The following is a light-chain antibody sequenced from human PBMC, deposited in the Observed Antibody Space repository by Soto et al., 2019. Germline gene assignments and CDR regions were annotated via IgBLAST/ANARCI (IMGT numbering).Light chain of an antibody. J-gene: IGKJ2*01. V-gene: IGKV1-5*01. CDR1: QSISSW. CDR2: DAT. CDR3: QQYNSYPYT. Sequence: DIQMTQSPSTLSASVGDRVTITCRASQSISSWLAWYQQKPGKAAKLLIYDATSLESGGPSRFSGIGSGTEFTLTISSLQTDDFATYYCQQYNSYPYTFGQGTKLEIK.